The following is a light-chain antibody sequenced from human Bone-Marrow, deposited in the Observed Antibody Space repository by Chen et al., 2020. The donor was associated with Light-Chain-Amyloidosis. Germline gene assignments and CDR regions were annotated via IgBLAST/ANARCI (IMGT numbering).Light chain of an antibody. CDR3: SSYTSTSTHYV. CDR1: NNDVGHYNY. V-gene: IGLV2-14*03. Sequence: SALTQPASVSGSPGQSITISCTGTNNDVGHYNYFSWDQQHPGKAPKLIIYDGDNRPSGVSNRFSGSKSGNTASLTISGLQAGDEADYYCSSYTSTSTHYVFGTGTKVTVL. CDR2: DGD. J-gene: IGLJ1*01.